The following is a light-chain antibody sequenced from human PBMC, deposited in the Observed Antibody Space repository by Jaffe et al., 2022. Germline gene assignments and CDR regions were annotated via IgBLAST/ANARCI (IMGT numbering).Light chain of an antibody. V-gene: IGKV3-15*01. CDR2: GAS. CDR3: QQFNNWPPIT. CDR1: QSISTD. Sequence: EIVMTQSPGTLSVSPGERVTLSCRASQSISTDLAWYQQRPGQAPRLLIHGASNRATGIPARFSGSGSGTEFTLTISSLQSEDFAIYYCQQFNNWPPITFGQGTRLDIK. J-gene: IGKJ5*01.